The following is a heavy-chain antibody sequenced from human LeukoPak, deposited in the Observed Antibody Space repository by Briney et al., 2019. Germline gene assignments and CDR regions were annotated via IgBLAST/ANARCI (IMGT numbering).Heavy chain of an antibody. Sequence: SETLSLTCTVSGGSISSYYWSWIRQPAGKGLEWIGRIYTSGSTNYNPSLQSRVTMSVDTSKNQFSLKLSSVTAADTAVYYCARGIRGYCSSTSDCRWFDPWGQGTLVTVSS. D-gene: IGHD2-2*01. CDR1: GGSISSYY. CDR2: IYTSGST. CDR3: ARGIRGYCSSTSDCRWFDP. V-gene: IGHV4-4*07. J-gene: IGHJ5*02.